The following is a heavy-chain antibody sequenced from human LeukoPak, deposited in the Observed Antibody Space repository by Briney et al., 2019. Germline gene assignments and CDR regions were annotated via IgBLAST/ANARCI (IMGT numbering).Heavy chain of an antibody. J-gene: IGHJ4*02. D-gene: IGHD3-10*01. CDR3: ARAEGYGSGTYYRAFDY. CDR1: GVSISNYY. V-gene: IGHV4-59*01. Sequence: SETLSLTCPVSGVSISNYYWSWIRQPPGKGPEWIGEVYYSGGTNYNPSLKSRVTISVDTSKNQFSLKLTSVTAADTAVYYCARAEGYGSGTYYRAFDYWGQGTLVTVSS. CDR2: VYYSGGT.